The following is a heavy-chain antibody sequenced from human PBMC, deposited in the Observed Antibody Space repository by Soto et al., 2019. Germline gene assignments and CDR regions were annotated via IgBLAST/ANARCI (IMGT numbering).Heavy chain of an antibody. V-gene: IGHV4-31*03. Sequence: SSETLSLTCTVSGGSISSGGYYWSWIRQHPGKGLEWIGYIYYSGSTYYNPSLKSRVTISVDTSKNQFSLKLSSVTAADTAVYYCARDSGYCSRTSCYGIDYWGQGTLVTVSS. CDR3: ARDSGYCSRTSCYGIDY. CDR2: IYYSGST. D-gene: IGHD2-2*03. J-gene: IGHJ4*02. CDR1: GGSISSGGYY.